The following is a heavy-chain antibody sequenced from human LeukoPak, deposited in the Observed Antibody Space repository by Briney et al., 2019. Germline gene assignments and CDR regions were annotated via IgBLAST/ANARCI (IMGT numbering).Heavy chain of an antibody. J-gene: IGHJ4*02. CDR3: AKDFSGATDY. D-gene: IGHD3-3*01. CDR1: GFTISDYW. CDR2: INLDGSRI. Sequence: GGALRLSCEASGFTISDYWVHWVRQAPGKGVVWVSRINLDGSRIDYAGSVKGRFTISRDKVKNTLYLQMSGLRDEDTAFYYCAKDFSGATDYWGQGTLVTVSS. V-gene: IGHV3-74*01.